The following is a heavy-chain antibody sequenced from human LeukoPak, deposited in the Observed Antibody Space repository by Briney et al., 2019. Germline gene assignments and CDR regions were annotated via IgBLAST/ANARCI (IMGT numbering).Heavy chain of an antibody. CDR3: ARELTLASSSWPIDY. Sequence: GGSLRLSCAASGFTFGSYGMHWVRQAPGKGLVWVSRINSDGTIIGYADSVKGRFTISRDNSKNTLYLQMNSLRAEDTAVYYCARELTLASSSWPIDYWGQGTLVTVSS. V-gene: IGHV3-74*01. CDR2: INSDGTII. CDR1: GFTFGSYG. D-gene: IGHD6-13*01. J-gene: IGHJ4*02.